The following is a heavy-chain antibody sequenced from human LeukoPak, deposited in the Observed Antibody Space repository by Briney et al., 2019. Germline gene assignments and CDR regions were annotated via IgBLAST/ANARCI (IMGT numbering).Heavy chain of an antibody. CDR3: ARDRSDIVVVPTAGEFDP. J-gene: IGHJ5*02. D-gene: IGHD2-2*01. CDR2: IYYSGST. V-gene: IGHV4-59*12. Sequence: SETLSLTCTVSGGSISSYYWSWIRQPPGKGLEWIGYIYYSGSTYYNPSLKSRVTLSVDTSKNQFSLKLSSVTAADTAVYYCARDRSDIVVVPTAGEFDPWGQGTLVTVSS. CDR1: GGSISSYY.